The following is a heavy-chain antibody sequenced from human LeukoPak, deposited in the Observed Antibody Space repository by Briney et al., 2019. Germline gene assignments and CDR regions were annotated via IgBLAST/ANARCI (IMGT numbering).Heavy chain of an antibody. Sequence: SSETLSLTCAVYGEPFSGYYWSWLPQPPGKGLEWIGEINHCESTNYNPSLKSRVTISVDPSKNQFSLKLSSVTAAYTAVYYCARRSQHWLAHRWFDPWGQGTLVTVSS. D-gene: IGHD6-19*01. J-gene: IGHJ5*02. CDR3: ARRSQHWLAHRWFDP. V-gene: IGHV4-34*01. CDR1: GEPFSGYY. CDR2: INHCEST.